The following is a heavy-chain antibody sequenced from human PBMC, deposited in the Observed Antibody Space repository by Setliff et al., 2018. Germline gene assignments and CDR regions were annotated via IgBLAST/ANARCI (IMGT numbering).Heavy chain of an antibody. CDR1: GFTFSSYW. CDR2: INNDGSNT. J-gene: IGHJ5*02. V-gene: IGHV3-74*01. CDR3: ARGSQYQLPKHKGRVYNWFDP. D-gene: IGHD2-2*01. Sequence: LRLSCAASGFTFSSYWMHWVRQAPGKGLVWVSRINNDGSNTYYADSVKGRFTISRDNAKNTLYLQMNSLRAEDTAVYYCARGSQYQLPKHKGRVYNWFDPWGQGTLVTVSS.